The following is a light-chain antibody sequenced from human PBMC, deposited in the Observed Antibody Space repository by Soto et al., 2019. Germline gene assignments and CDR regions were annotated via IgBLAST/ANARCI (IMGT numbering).Light chain of an antibody. V-gene: IGKV1-5*01. Sequence: DIQMTQSPSTLSASVGDRVTITCRASQSISSWLAWYQQKPGKAPKLLIYDASSLESGVPSRFSGSGSGTEFTLTINSLQPEDFATYYCLQDHDDSWTFGQGTKVDIK. J-gene: IGKJ1*01. CDR3: LQDHDDSWT. CDR2: DAS. CDR1: QSISSW.